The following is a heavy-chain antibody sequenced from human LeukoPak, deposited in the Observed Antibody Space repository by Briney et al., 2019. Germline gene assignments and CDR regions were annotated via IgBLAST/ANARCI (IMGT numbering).Heavy chain of an antibody. Sequence: PSETLSLTCTVSGGSISSSSHYWGWIRQPPGKGLEWIGSIYYSGDTYYNPSPKSRVIISVDTSKNEFSLKLSSVTAADTAVYYCIRDIAAPLGWFDPWGQGTLVTVSS. CDR1: GGSISSSSHY. V-gene: IGHV4-39*07. CDR2: IYYSGDT. CDR3: IRDIAAPLGWFDP. D-gene: IGHD6-6*01. J-gene: IGHJ5*02.